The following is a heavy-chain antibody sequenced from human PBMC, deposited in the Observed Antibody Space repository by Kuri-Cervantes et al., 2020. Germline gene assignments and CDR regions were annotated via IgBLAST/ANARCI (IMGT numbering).Heavy chain of an antibody. V-gene: IGHV4-59*01. J-gene: IGHJ4*02. CDR2: IYYSGST. CDR3: ARQGSTYYDYVWGSYRYLGYFDY. Sequence: GSLRLSCTVSGGSISSYYWSWIRQPPGKGLEWIGYIYYSGSTNYNPPLKSRVTISVDTSKNQFSLKLSSVTAADTAVYYCARQGSTYYDYVWGSYRYLGYFDYWGQGTLVTVSS. CDR1: GGSISSYY. D-gene: IGHD3-16*02.